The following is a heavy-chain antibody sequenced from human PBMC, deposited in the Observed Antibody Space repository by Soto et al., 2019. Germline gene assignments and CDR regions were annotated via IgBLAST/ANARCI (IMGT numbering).Heavy chain of an antibody. CDR3: AIRWFGGHYYFDY. D-gene: IGHD3-10*01. Sequence: ASVTVSCKASGYTFTSYYMHWVRQAPGQGLEWMGIINPSGGSTSYAQKFQGRVTMTRDTSTSTVYMELSSLRFEDTAVYYCAIRWFGGHYYFDYWGQGTLVTVSS. CDR1: GYTFTSYY. V-gene: IGHV1-46*03. J-gene: IGHJ4*02. CDR2: INPSGGST.